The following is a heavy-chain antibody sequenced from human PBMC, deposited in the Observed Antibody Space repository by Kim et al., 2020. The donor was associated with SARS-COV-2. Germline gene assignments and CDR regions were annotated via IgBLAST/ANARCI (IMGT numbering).Heavy chain of an antibody. CDR1: GFTLSGSA. Sequence: GGSLRLSCAASGFTLSGSAMHWVRQASGKGLEWIGRIKPKANLYATAYAESVKGRFTISRDDSKNTAYLQMNSLKIEDTAVYYCIRRDNNNYPDPYGMDVWGQGTTVTVSS. D-gene: IGHD1-1*01. V-gene: IGHV3-73*01. CDR3: IRRDNNNYPDPYGMDV. CDR2: IKPKANLYAT. J-gene: IGHJ6*02.